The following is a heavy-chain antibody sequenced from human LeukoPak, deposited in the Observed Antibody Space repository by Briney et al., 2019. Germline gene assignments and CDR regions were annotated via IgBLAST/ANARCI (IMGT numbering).Heavy chain of an antibody. V-gene: IGHV3-11*01. CDR3: ARTYASGSLWYFDY. Sequence: PGGSLRLSCAASEFTFSDYYLSWIRQAPGKGLEWVSYISTSGSSTNYADSVKGRFAISRDNAKKSLYLQMSSLRGEDTAVYYCARTYASGSLWYFDYWGQGTLVTVSS. D-gene: IGHD3-10*01. J-gene: IGHJ4*02. CDR1: EFTFSDYY. CDR2: ISTSGSST.